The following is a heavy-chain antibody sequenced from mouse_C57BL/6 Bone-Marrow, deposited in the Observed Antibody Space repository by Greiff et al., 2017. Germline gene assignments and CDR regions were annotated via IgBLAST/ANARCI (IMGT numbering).Heavy chain of an antibody. J-gene: IGHJ2*01. D-gene: IGHD2-1*01. CDR3: ARDPIYDVINFDY. V-gene: IGHV5-4*01. CDR2: ISDGGSYT. CDR1: GFTFSSYA. Sequence: EVKLMESGGGLVKPGGSLKISCAASGFTFSSYAMSWVRQTPEKRLEWVATISDGGSYTYYPDNVKGRFTISRDNAKNNLYLQMSHLKSADTAMYYGARDPIYDVINFDYWGQGTTLTVSS.